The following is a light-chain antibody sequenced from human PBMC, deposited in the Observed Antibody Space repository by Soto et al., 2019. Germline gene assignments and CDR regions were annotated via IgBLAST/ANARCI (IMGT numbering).Light chain of an antibody. CDR1: QSVSSN. CDR2: GAS. Sequence: EIVMTQSPATLSVSPGERATLSCRASQSVSSNLAWYQQKPGQAPRLLIYGASTRATGIPARFSGSGSGTEFTLTISSLQSEDFVVYYCQQYNNWPRTFGQGNKVEI. CDR3: QQYNNWPRT. V-gene: IGKV3-15*01. J-gene: IGKJ1*01.